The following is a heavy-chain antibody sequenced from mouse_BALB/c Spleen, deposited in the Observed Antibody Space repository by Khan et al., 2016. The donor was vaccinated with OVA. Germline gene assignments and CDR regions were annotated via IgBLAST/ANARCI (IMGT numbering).Heavy chain of an antibody. CDR2: VTYSGNT. Sequence: EVQLQESGPHLVKPSQTLSLTCSVTGDSITSGFWNWIRKFPGNKFEYMGYVTYSGNTYYNPSLKSRISFTRDTSKSQYYLQLNSVTTEDTATYFCARSYGSWTMDYWGQGTSVTVSS. V-gene: IGHV3-8*02. D-gene: IGHD1-1*01. J-gene: IGHJ4*01. CDR1: GDSITSGF. CDR3: ARSYGSWTMDY.